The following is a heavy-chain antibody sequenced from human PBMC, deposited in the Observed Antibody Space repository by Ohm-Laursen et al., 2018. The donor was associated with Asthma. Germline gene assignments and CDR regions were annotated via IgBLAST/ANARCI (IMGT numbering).Heavy chain of an antibody. J-gene: IGHJ4*02. Sequence: SLRLSCAASGFTFSSYAMSWVRQAPGKGLEWVSAISGSGGSTYYADSVKGRFTISRDNSKNTLYLQMNSLRAEDTAVYYCAKDLQDFWSGYHPIFDYWGQGTLVTVSS. CDR2: ISGSGGST. CDR3: AKDLQDFWSGYHPIFDY. V-gene: IGHV3-23*01. CDR1: GFTFSSYA. D-gene: IGHD3-3*01.